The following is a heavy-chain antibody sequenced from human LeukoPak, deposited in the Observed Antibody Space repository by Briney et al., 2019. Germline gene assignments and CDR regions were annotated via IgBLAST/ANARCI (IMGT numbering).Heavy chain of an antibody. J-gene: IGHJ5*02. CDR2: IYHSGST. CDR3: ARGRGEGRGISMVRGVRAPSYNWFDP. CDR1: GGSISSSYW. Sequence: SGTLSLTCGVSGGSISSSYWWSWVRQPPGKGLEWIGEIYHSGSTNYNPSLKSRVTISVDTSKNQFSLKLTSVTAADTAVYYCARGRGEGRGISMVRGVRAPSYNWFDPWGHGTPVIVSS. V-gene: IGHV4-4*02. D-gene: IGHD3-10*01.